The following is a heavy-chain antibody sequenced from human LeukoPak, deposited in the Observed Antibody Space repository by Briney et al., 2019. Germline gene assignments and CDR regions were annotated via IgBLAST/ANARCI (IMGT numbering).Heavy chain of an antibody. Sequence: SETLSLTCGVSGYSISRGYSWGWIRQPPGKGLEWIGNIYHSESTHYNPSLKSRVTIPPDTSKNQFSLKLTSVTASDTAVYYCARFDHVWETHGMDAFDLWGQGTMVTVSS. D-gene: IGHD3-16*01. CDR1: GYSISRGYS. CDR2: IYHSEST. CDR3: ARFDHVWETHGMDAFDL. J-gene: IGHJ3*01. V-gene: IGHV4-38-2*01.